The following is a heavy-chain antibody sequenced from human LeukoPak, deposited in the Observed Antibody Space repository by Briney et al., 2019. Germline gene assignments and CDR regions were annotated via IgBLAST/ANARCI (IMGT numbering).Heavy chain of an antibody. CDR1: GGSISSSSYY. D-gene: IGHD2-2*02. J-gene: IGHJ5*02. CDR2: IYYSGST. V-gene: IGHV4-39*07. Sequence: PSETLSLTCTVSGGSISSSSYYWGWIRQPPGKGLEWIESIYYSGSTYYNPSLKSRVTISVDTSKNQFSLKLSSVTAADTAVYYCARVSGPSYCSSTSCYTGWFDPWGQGTLVTVSS. CDR3: ARVSGPSYCSSTSCYTGWFDP.